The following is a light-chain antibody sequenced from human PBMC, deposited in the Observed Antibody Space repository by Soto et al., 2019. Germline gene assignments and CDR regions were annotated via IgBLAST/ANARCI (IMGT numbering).Light chain of an antibody. CDR1: QSISPY. Sequence: DIQMTQSPSTLSASAGDRVTITCRASQSISPYLAWYQQKPGKAPKLLIYMASSLQSGDPSRFSGSGSGTEFSLTISSMQPDDFATYYCQQSNSYPWTFGQGTLVDIK. CDR3: QQSNSYPWT. CDR2: MAS. J-gene: IGKJ1*01. V-gene: IGKV1-5*03.